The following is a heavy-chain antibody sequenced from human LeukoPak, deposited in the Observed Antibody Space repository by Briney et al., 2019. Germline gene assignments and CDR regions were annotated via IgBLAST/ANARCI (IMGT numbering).Heavy chain of an antibody. CDR2: IYYSGST. Sequence: PSQTLSLTCTVSGGSISSGDYYWSWIRQPPGKGLEWIGYIYYSGSTYYNPSLKSRVTISVDTSKNQFSLKLSSVTAADTAVYYCARHSDILTGYSWFDPWGQGTLVTVSS. CDR3: ARHSDILTGYSWFDP. J-gene: IGHJ5*02. V-gene: IGHV4-30-4*01. D-gene: IGHD3-9*01. CDR1: GGSISSGDYY.